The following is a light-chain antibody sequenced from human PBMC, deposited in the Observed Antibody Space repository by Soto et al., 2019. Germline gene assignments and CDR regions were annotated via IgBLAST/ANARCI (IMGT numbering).Light chain of an antibody. CDR2: RAS. CDR3: QQYNNYPRT. CDR1: QSVDTW. Sequence: DIPMTQFPSTLSASVGDRVTITCRASQSVDTWLAWYQQKPGKAPSLLIYRASNLESGVPSRFSGSGSGTEFTLTIRSLQPDDFATYYCQQYNNYPRTFGQGTKVEVK. J-gene: IGKJ1*01. V-gene: IGKV1-5*03.